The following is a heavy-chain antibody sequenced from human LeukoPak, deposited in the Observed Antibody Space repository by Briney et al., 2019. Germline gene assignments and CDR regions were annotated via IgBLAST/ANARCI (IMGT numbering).Heavy chain of an antibody. CDR3: ARGAVPAAGDWFDP. CDR1: GYTSTSYD. Sequence: ASVKVSCKASGYTSTSYDINWVRQATGQGLEWMGWMNPNSGNTGYAQKFQGRVTITRNTSISTAYMELSSLRSEDTAVYYCARGAVPAAGDWFDPWGQGTLVTVSS. D-gene: IGHD2-2*01. J-gene: IGHJ5*02. CDR2: MNPNSGNT. V-gene: IGHV1-8*03.